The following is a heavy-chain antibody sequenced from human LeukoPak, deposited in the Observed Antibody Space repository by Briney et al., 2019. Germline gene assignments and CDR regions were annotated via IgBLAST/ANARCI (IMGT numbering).Heavy chain of an antibody. D-gene: IGHD2-15*01. CDR3: ARLWGRGNVYCSGGSCNRFDY. CDR1: GGTFSSYA. CDR2: IIPIFGTA. Sequence: SVKVSCKASGGTFSSYAISWVRQAPGQGLEWMGGIIPIFGTANYAQKFQGRVTITADESTSTAYMVLSSLRSEDTAVYYCARLWGRGNVYCSGGSCNRFDYWGQGTLATVSS. J-gene: IGHJ4*02. V-gene: IGHV1-69*13.